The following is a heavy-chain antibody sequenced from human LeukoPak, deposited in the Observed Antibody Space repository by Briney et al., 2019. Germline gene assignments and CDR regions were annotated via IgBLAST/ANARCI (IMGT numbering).Heavy chain of an antibody. CDR1: GFTFSNAW. J-gene: IGHJ4*02. V-gene: IGHV3-15*01. CDR2: IKSKTDGGTT. D-gene: IGHD5-18*01. Sequence: GGSLRLSSAASGFTFSNAWMSWVRHAPGKGLERVGRIKSKTDGGTTDYAAPVKGRFTISRDDSKNTLYLQMNSLKTENTAVYYCTTDMTGTAMDPYDYWGQGTLVTVSS. CDR3: TTDMTGTAMDPYDY.